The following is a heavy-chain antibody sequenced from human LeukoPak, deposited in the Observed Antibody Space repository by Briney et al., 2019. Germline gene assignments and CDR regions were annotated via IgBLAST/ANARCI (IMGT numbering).Heavy chain of an antibody. CDR3: ARDLYAASAVMVWGY. J-gene: IGHJ4*02. CDR2: IKQDGSEK. V-gene: IGHV3-7*01. Sequence: GGSLRLSCAASGFTFSSYWMSWVRQAPGKGLEWVANIKQDGSEKYYVDSVKGRFTISRDNAKNSLYLQMNSLRAEDTAVYYCARDLYAASAVMVWGYWGQGTLVTVSS. D-gene: IGHD2/OR15-2a*01. CDR1: GFTFSSYW.